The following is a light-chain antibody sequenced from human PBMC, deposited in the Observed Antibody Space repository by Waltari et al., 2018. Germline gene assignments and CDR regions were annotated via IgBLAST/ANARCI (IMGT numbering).Light chain of an antibody. J-gene: IGKJ1*01. V-gene: IGKV3-20*01. CDR3: QHYVRLPAT. CDR2: GTP. CDR1: QSIGTY. Sequence: EIVLTQSPGTLSLSPGERATLSCRASQSIGTYIAWYQQKPGQAPRLLIYGTPRRATGIPDRFSGSGSGTDFSLPISRLEPEDFAVYHCQHYVRLPATFGQGTKVEIK.